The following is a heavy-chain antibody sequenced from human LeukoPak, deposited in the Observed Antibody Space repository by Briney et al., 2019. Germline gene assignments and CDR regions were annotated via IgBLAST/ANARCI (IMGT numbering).Heavy chain of an antibody. CDR1: GYTFTGYY. D-gene: IGHD3-22*01. J-gene: IGHJ5*02. Sequence: ASVKVSCKASGYTFTGYYMHWVRQAPGQGLEWMGWINPNSGGTNYAQKFQGRVTMTRDTSISTAYMELSRLRSGDTAVYYCARVGDSSGYYYGGNWFDPWGQGTLVTVSS. V-gene: IGHV1-2*02. CDR2: INPNSGGT. CDR3: ARVGDSSGYYYGGNWFDP.